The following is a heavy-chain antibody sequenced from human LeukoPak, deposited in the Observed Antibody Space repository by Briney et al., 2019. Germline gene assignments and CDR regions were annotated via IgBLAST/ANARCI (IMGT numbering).Heavy chain of an antibody. D-gene: IGHD3-9*01. CDR3: ARDLLTGVDY. CDR2: ISGSGGST. CDR1: GFTFSSYE. V-gene: IGHV3-48*03. J-gene: IGHJ4*02. Sequence: AGGSLRLSCAASGFTFSSYEMNWVRQAPGKGLEWVSAISGSGGSTYYADSVKGRFTISRDNAKNSLYLQMNSLRAEDTAVYYCARDLLTGVDYWGQGTLVTVSS.